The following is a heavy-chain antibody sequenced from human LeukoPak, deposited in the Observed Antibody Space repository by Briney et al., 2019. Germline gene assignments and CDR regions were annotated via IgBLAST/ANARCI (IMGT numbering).Heavy chain of an antibody. J-gene: IGHJ5*02. D-gene: IGHD4/OR15-4a*01. Sequence: GGSLRLACAASGFTFSDYYMSWVCQAPGKGLEWVSVIYSGGSTYYADSVKGRFTISRDNSKNTLYLQMNSLRAEDTAVYYCATMVGRNWFDPWGQGTLVTVSS. CDR3: ATMVGRNWFDP. CDR1: GFTFSDYY. V-gene: IGHV3-66*01. CDR2: IYSGGST.